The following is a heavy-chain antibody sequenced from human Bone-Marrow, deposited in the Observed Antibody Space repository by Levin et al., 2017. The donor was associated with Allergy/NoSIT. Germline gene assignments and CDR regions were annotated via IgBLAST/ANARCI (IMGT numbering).Heavy chain of an antibody. CDR2: MHHSGAT. CDR1: GGSFNSYY. J-gene: IGHJ4*02. CDR3: ARVYVAAAGLYEH. D-gene: IGHD6-13*01. Sequence: SQTLSLTCGVSGGSFNSYYWSWVRQAPGKGLEWIAYMHHSGATYYNPSLQSRVSVSIDTSRNQFSLILRSLTAADTAVYFCARVYVAAAGLYEHWGPGTLVTVS. V-gene: IGHV4-59*01.